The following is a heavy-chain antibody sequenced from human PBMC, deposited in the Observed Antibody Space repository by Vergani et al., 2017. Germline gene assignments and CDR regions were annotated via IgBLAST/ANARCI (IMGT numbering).Heavy chain of an antibody. J-gene: IGHJ3*02. CDR2: LCPSGST. CDR1: GAPISYWC. V-gene: IGHV4-4*07. D-gene: IGHD1-26*01. Sequence: QVQMQESGPGLVKTSETLSLTCSASGAPISYWCWSWLRQPAGKGLEWIGRLCPSGSTNYKPSLKSRVTMSIDTSKNQFSLKLSSVTAADTAVYYCARGLARGRNIVGKKQQPYDAFDIWGQGTMVTVSS. CDR3: ARGLARGRNIVGKKQQPYDAFDI.